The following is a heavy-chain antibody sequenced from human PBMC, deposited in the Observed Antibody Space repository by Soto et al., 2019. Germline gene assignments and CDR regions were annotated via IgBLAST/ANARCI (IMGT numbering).Heavy chain of an antibody. CDR3: ARGYCSGGSCPPGGDAFDI. Sequence: GGSLRLSCAASGFTFSSYAMHWVRQAPGKGLEWVAGISYDGSNKYYADSVKGRFTISRDNSKNTLYLQMNSLRAEDTAVYYCARGYCSGGSCPPGGDAFDIWGQGTMVTVSS. D-gene: IGHD2-15*01. CDR2: ISYDGSNK. J-gene: IGHJ3*02. V-gene: IGHV3-30-3*01. CDR1: GFTFSSYA.